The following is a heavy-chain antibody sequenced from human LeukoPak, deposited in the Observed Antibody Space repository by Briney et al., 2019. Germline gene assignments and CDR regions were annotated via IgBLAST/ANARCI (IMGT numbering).Heavy chain of an antibody. J-gene: IGHJ4*02. CDR1: EFTFSSYW. Sequence: GGSLRLSCAASEFTFSSYWMSWVRQAPGKGLEWVASIKQDGSEKYYVDSVKGRVTISRDNAKNSLYLEMNSLRAEDTAVYSCARVFGAGYSDYWGQGTLVTVSS. CDR2: IKQDGSEK. CDR3: ARVFGAGYSDY. V-gene: IGHV3-7*01. D-gene: IGHD4/OR15-4a*01.